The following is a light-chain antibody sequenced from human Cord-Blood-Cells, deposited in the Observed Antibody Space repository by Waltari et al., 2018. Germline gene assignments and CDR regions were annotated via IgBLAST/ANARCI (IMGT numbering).Light chain of an antibody. V-gene: IGLV1-44*01. CDR3: AAWDDSLNGYV. CDR2: RNN. Sequence: QSVLTQPPSASGTPGQRVTISCSGSSSNIGSNTVNWYQQLPGTAPKLLIYRNNQRPSGVPDRFSGSKSGTSASLASSGLQAEDGADYYCAAWDDSLNGYVFGTGTKVTVL. J-gene: IGLJ1*01. CDR1: SSNIGSNT.